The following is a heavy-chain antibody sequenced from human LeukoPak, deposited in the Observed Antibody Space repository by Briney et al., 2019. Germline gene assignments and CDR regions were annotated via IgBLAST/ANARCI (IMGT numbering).Heavy chain of an antibody. Sequence: SETLSLTCTVSGGSISSGDYYWSWIRQPPGKGLEWIGYIYYSGSTYYNPSLKSRLTISADTSKNQFSLKLRSVTAADTAVYYCARETHDPTLVRGVVDYWGRGTLVTVSS. CDR3: ARETHDPTLVRGVVDY. D-gene: IGHD3-10*01. J-gene: IGHJ4*02. CDR2: IYYSGST. CDR1: GGSISSGDYY. V-gene: IGHV4-30-4*01.